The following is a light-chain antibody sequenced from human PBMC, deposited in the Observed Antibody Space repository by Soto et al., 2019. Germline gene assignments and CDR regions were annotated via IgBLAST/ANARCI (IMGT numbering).Light chain of an antibody. Sequence: EIVLAQSPATLSLSPGDKAALSCRASQSLTATYSAWYQQKPGQPPRLVIHSTSVRATGIPDRFVGSGSGTDFTLTISRLEPEDFAVYYCQQYGSSLGVTFGGGTKVDIK. J-gene: IGKJ4*01. CDR2: STS. CDR1: QSLTATY. CDR3: QQYGSSLGVT. V-gene: IGKV3-20*01.